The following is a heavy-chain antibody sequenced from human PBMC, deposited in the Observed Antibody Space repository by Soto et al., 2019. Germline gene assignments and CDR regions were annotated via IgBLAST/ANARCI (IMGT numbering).Heavy chain of an antibody. J-gene: IGHJ4*02. V-gene: IGHV1-8*01. Sequence: APVEVFCTASGFHFITYDFMLVRQAAGQGLAWMGWMNPNNGNAGFAQKFRGRINMTRHISISTAYLELSSLRSDDSAVYFCARRKERSGPYYLDLWGQGTQVTVSS. CDR2: MNPNNGNA. D-gene: IGHD6-25*01. CDR1: GFHFITYD. CDR3: ARRKERSGPYYLDL.